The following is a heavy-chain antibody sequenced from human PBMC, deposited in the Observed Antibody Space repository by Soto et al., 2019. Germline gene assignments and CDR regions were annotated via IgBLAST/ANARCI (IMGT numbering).Heavy chain of an antibody. V-gene: IGHV4-34*01. CDR2: INHSGST. Sequence: SETLSLTCAVYGGSFSGYYWTWVRQPPGTGLEWIGEINHSGSTNYNPSLKSRVTISVDTSKNQFSLKLTSVTAADTAVYFCVSHRNYIVVSGSFFDYWSQGTLVTVSS. CDR3: VSHRNYIVVSGSFFDY. D-gene: IGHD6-19*01. J-gene: IGHJ4*02. CDR1: GGSFSGYY.